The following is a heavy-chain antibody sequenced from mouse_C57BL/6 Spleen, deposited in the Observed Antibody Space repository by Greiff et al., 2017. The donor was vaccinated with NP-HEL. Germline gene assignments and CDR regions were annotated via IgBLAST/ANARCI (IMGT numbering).Heavy chain of an antibody. CDR3: ARYDYGAAMDY. Sequence: EVQVVESGGGLVKPGGSLKLSCAASGFTFSDYGMHWVRQAPEKGLEWVAYISSGSSTIYYADTVKGRFTISRDNAKNTLFLQMTSLRSEDTAMYYCARYDYGAAMDYWGQGTSVTVSS. J-gene: IGHJ4*01. CDR2: ISSGSSTI. D-gene: IGHD2-4*01. CDR1: GFTFSDYG. V-gene: IGHV5-17*01.